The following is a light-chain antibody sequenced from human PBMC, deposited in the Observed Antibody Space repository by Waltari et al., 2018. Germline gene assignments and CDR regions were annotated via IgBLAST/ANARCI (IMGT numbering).Light chain of an antibody. CDR2: GAS. V-gene: IGKV3-11*01. CDR1: QSVSTY. J-gene: IGKJ1*01. Sequence: EIVLTQSPATLSLSPGERATLPCSASQSVSTYLAWYQQKPGQFPRLLIYGASNRATGIPARFSGSGSGTDFTLTISSLEPEDFAVYYCQQRISWLGWTFGQGTKVEIK. CDR3: QQRISWLGWT.